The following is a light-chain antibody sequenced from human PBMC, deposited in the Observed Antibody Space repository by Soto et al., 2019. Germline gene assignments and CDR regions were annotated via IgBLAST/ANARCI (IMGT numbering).Light chain of an antibody. J-gene: IGLJ2*01. CDR1: SSNIGAGYL. V-gene: IGLV1-40*01. CDR2: DNT. CDR3: QSYDTSLSGSKV. Sequence: QPVLTQPPSVSGAPGQRVTISCSGSSSNIGAGYLVHWYQQVPGTAPKLLIYDNTNRPSGVPDRFSGSTSGTSASLAITGLQAEDEADYFCQSYDTSLSGSKVFGSGTKLTVL.